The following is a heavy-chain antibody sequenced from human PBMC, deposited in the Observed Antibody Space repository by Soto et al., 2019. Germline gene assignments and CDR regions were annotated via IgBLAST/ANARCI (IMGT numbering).Heavy chain of an antibody. CDR2: IYNSGPT. V-gene: IGHV4-31*03. CDR3: ARDGAVPYGMDV. D-gene: IGHD3-16*01. J-gene: IGHJ6*02. Sequence: QVQLQESGPGLVKPSQTLSLTCTVSGASISSGGYYWSWIRQYPGKGLEWIGYIYNSGPTYYNPPFKRRGTTSVDTSRNEVSLKLTSVTAADTAVYYCARDGAVPYGMDVWGHGTTVTVSS. CDR1: GASISSGGYY.